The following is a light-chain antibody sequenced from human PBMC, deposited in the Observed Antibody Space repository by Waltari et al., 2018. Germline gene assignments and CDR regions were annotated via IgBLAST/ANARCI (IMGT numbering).Light chain of an antibody. CDR1: SSDVGGYNY. CDR3: CSYAGSYTFV. J-gene: IGLJ6*01. V-gene: IGLV2-11*01. CDR2: DGS. Sequence: QSALTQPRSVSGSPGQSVTISCTGTSSDVGGYNYVSWYQQHPGKAPQLMIYDGSKRPSGVPDRFSGSKSGNTASLTISGLQAEDEADYYCCSYAGSYTFVFGSGTKVTVL.